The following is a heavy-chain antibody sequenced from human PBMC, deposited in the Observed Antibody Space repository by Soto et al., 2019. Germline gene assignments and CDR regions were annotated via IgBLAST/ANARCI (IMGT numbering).Heavy chain of an antibody. V-gene: IGHV1-18*01. J-gene: IGHJ3*02. D-gene: IGHD6-19*01. CDR2: ISAYNGNT. CDR1: GYTFTSYG. CDR3: ARDRRRAVAGTGMYAFDI. Sequence: ASVKVSCKASGYTFTSYGSSWGRQAPGQGLEWMGWISAYNGNTNYAQKLQGRVTMTTDTSTSTAYMELRSLRSDDTAVYYCARDRRRAVAGTGMYAFDIWGQGTMVTVSS.